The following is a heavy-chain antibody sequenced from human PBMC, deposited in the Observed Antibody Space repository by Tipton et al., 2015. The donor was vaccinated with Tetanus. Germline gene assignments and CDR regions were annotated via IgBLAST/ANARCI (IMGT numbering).Heavy chain of an antibody. V-gene: IGHV3-21*01. CDR1: GFTFKSYT. CDR2: INSRSSSI. CDR3: ARVHVGLTEPCDY. J-gene: IGHJ4*02. Sequence: SLRLSCAASGFTFKSYTLNWVSQAPGTGLEWVSSINSRSSSIYYSDSVKGRFTISRDDAKNSLFLQMNSLRVEDTAVYFCARVHVGLTEPCDYWGQGILVTVSS. D-gene: IGHD3-9*01.